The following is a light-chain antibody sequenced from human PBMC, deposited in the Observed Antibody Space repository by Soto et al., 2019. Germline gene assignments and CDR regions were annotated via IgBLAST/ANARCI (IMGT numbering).Light chain of an antibody. CDR2: GTS. CDR1: QGIRRN. J-gene: IGKJ1*01. V-gene: IGKV1-17*02. Sequence: DIQMTQSPSSLSASVGDRVTITCRASQGIRRNLAWYQQKPGKAPTRLIYGTSSLQSGVPSRFSGSGSGTEFHLTISNLQPEDFATYYCLQYNTYPWTFGQGAKLDVK. CDR3: LQYNTYPWT.